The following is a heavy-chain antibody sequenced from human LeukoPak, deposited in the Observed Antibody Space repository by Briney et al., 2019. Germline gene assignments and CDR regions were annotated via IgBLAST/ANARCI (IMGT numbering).Heavy chain of an antibody. J-gene: IGHJ4*02. CDR1: GFTFSSYA. Sequence: GGSLRLSCAASGFTFSSYAMNWVRQASGKGLEWVSGISGSAGSTYYADSVKGRFTISRDNSKNTLYLQINSLRAEDTAVYYCAKGGIVLWGQGTLVTVSS. CDR3: AKGGIVL. D-gene: IGHD2-8*01. V-gene: IGHV3-23*01. CDR2: ISGSAGST.